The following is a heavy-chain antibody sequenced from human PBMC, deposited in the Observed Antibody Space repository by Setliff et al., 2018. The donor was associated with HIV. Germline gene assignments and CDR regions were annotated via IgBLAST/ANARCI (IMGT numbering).Heavy chain of an antibody. D-gene: IGHD1-1*01. CDR2: IIPLRRST. J-gene: IGHJ3*02. CDR3: ARAARGGLQYGPTGHAFDI. CDR1: GDTFSNYS. V-gene: IGHV1-69*08. Sequence: SVKVSCKPSGDTFSNYSITWVRQAPGQGLEWMGDIIPLRRSTMLAQKFHGRVTITADKSTNTVSIELSSLRSEDTALYYCARAARGGLQYGPTGHAFDIWGQGTMVTVSS.